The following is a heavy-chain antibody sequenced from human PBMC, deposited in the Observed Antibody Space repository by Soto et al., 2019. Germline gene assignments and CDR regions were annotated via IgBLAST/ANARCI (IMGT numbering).Heavy chain of an antibody. CDR2: IFPDDSDA. D-gene: IGHD4-4*01. V-gene: IGHV5-51*01. Sequence: GESLKISCKGSGYSFTNYWIGWVRQMPGKGLEWMGIIFPDDSDARYSPSFQGQVTISADKSISTAYLQWNSLKASDTAVYYCARVRENSNYRAEYYYG. CDR1: GYSFTNYW. J-gene: IGHJ6*01. CDR3: ARVRENSNYRAEYYYG.